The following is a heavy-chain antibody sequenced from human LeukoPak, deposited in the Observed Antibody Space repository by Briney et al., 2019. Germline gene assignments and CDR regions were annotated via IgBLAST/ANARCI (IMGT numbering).Heavy chain of an antibody. V-gene: IGHV4-34*01. CDR1: GGSFSGYY. Sequence: SETLSLTCAVYGGSFSGYYWSWIRQPPGKGLEWIGEINHSGSTNYNPSLKSRVTISVDTSKNQFSLKLSSVTAADTAVYYCARGASYCGGDCPNDAFDIWGQGTMVTVSS. D-gene: IGHD2-21*02. CDR2: INHSGST. J-gene: IGHJ3*02. CDR3: ARGASYCGGDCPNDAFDI.